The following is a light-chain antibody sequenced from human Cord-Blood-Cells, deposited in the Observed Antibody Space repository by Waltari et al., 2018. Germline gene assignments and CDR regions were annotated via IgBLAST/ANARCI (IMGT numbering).Light chain of an antibody. J-gene: IGLJ2*01. V-gene: IGLV3-9*01. CDR1: NIGSKN. Sequence: SYELTQPLSVSVALGQTARITCGGNNIGSKNVHWYQQKPGQAPVLVIYRDSTRPSGIPERFSGSNSGNTATLTVSGGQAGDEADYYCQVWDSSPVFGGGTKLTVL. CDR2: RDS. CDR3: QVWDSSPV.